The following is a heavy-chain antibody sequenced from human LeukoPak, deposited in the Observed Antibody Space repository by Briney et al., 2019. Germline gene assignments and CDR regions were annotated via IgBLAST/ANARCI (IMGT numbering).Heavy chain of an antibody. CDR3: ARGGSGWFHNYDY. J-gene: IGHJ4*02. Sequence: GESLKISCKGSGYSFTTYWIDWVRQMPGKGLEWMGIIYPGDSDTRYSPSFQGQVTISVDKCISTDFLQWSSLKASDTALYYCARGGSGWFHNYDYWGQGTLVTVSS. V-gene: IGHV5-51*01. D-gene: IGHD6-19*01. CDR2: IYPGDSDT. CDR1: GYSFTTYW.